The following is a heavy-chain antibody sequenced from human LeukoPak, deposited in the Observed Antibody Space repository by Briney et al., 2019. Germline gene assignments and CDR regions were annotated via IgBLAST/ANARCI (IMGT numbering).Heavy chain of an antibody. CDR2: IYHSGST. CDR1: GGSISSSNW. Sequence: SETLSLTCAVSGGSISSSNWWSWVRQPPGKGLEWIGEIYHSGSTNYNPSLKSRVTISVDKSKNQFSLKLSSVTAADTAVYYCARLTDFWSGYYLDYWGQGTLVTVSS. J-gene: IGHJ4*02. V-gene: IGHV4-4*02. CDR3: ARLTDFWSGYYLDY. D-gene: IGHD3-3*01.